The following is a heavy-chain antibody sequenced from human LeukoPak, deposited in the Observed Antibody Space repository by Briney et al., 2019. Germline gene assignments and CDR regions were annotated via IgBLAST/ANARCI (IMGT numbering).Heavy chain of an antibody. CDR2: ISYDGSKK. J-gene: IGHJ4*02. V-gene: IGHV3-30*18. Sequence: GGSLRLSCAASGFTFSSYGMDWVRQPPGKGLEWVAVISYDGSKKYYADSVKGRFTISRDKSKNTLYLQMNSLRAEDTAVYYCAKDPPPYYDYIWGSYTRGYFDYWGQGTLVTVSS. D-gene: IGHD3-16*01. CDR1: GFTFSSYG. CDR3: AKDPPPYYDYIWGSYTRGYFDY.